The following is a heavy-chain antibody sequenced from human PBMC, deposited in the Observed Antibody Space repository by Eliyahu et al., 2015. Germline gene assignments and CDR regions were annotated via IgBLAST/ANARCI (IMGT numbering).Heavy chain of an antibody. CDR2: IXYSGST. Sequence: QLQLQESGPGLVKPSETLSLTCTVXGXSISSXSXYWGWIRQPPGKGLEWIGSIXYSGSTYYNPSLKSRVTISVDTSKNQXSLKLSSVTAADTAVYYCARGVMEEWLLYAYYYYGMDVWGQGTTVTVSS. D-gene: IGHD3-3*01. CDR3: ARGVMEEWLLYAYYYYGMDV. V-gene: IGHV4-39*01. J-gene: IGHJ6*02. CDR1: GXSISSXSXY.